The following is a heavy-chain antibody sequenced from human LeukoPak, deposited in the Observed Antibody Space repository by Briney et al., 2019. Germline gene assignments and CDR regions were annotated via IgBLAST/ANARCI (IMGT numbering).Heavy chain of an antibody. D-gene: IGHD2-8*01. CDR3: ARGWTGYCTNGICPYYYYYMDV. CDR2: MNPNSGNT. CDR1: GYTFTSYD. V-gene: IGHV1-8*01. J-gene: IGHJ6*03. Sequence: ASVKVSCKASGYTFTSYDINWVRQATGQGLEWMGWMNPNSGNTGYAQKFQGRVTITADKSTSTAYMELSSLRSDDTAVYYCARGWTGYCTNGICPYYYYYMDVWGKGTTVTVSS.